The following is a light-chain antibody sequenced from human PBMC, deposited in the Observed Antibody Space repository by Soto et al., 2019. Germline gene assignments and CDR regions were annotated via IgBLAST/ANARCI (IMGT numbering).Light chain of an antibody. J-gene: IGKJ5*01. CDR2: GAS. CDR1: QSVGSY. V-gene: IGKV3-11*01. CDR3: QQRSNWPSSIT. Sequence: EIVLTQSPATLSLSPGERATLSCRASQSVGSYLAWYQQKPGQAPRLLIYGASNRATGIPARFSGSGSGTDFALSISSLKAEDFAVYYCQQRSNWPSSITFGHGTRLE.